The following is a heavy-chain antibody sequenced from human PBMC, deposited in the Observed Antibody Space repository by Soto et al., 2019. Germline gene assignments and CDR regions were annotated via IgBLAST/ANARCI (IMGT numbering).Heavy chain of an antibody. J-gene: IGHJ5*02. CDR3: ARGPLLWLGELGAPRRNWFDP. CDR2: IYYSGST. V-gene: IGHV4-61*01. D-gene: IGHD3-10*01. CDR1: GGSVSSGSYY. Sequence: PSETLSLTCTVSGGSVSSGSYYWSWIRQPPGKGLEWIGYIYYSGSTNYNPSLKSRVTISVDTSKNQFSLKLSSVTAADTAVYYCARGPLLWLGELGAPRRNWFDPWGEGPLVTVSS.